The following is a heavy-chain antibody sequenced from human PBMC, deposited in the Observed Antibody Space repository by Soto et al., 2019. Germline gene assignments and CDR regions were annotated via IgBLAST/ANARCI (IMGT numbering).Heavy chain of an antibody. J-gene: IGHJ3*02. CDR3: ASGSYYDSSGYYAFDI. D-gene: IGHD3-22*01. CDR2: IIPIFGTA. V-gene: IGHV1-69*13. Sequence: SVKVSCKASGGTFSSYAISWVRQAPGQGLEWMGGIIPIFGTANYAQKFQGRVTITADESTSTAYMELSSLRSEDTAVYYCASGSYYDSSGYYAFDIWGQGTMVTGSS. CDR1: GGTFSSYA.